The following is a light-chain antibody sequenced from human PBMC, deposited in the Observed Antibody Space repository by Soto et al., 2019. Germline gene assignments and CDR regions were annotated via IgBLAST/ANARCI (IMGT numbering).Light chain of an antibody. CDR2: DAS. J-gene: IGKJ4*01. Sequence: VLTTSPATLSLSPGERATLSCMASQSVSSYLAWYQQKPGQAPRLLIYDASNRATGIPARFSGSGSGTDFTLTISSLEPEDFAVYYCQQRSDWPLTFGGGTKVDIK. V-gene: IGKV3-11*01. CDR3: QQRSDWPLT. CDR1: QSVSSY.